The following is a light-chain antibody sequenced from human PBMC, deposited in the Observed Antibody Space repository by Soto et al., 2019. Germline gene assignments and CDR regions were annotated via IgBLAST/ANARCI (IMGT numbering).Light chain of an antibody. V-gene: IGLV3-21*02. CDR3: AAWDDSLSGLV. Sequence: SYELTQPPSVSVAPGQTARITCGGNNIGSKSVHWYQQKPGQAPVLVVYDDSDRPSGIPERFSASKSGTSASLAISGLRSEDEADYYCAAWDDSLSGLVFGTGTKVTVL. J-gene: IGLJ1*01. CDR1: NIGSKS. CDR2: DDS.